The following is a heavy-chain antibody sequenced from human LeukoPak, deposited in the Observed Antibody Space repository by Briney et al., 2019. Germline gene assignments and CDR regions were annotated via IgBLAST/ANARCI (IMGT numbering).Heavy chain of an antibody. D-gene: IGHD6-13*01. CDR2: ISSSGSTI. CDR1: GFTFSDYY. CDR3: AKDRGPGIAALFDY. V-gene: IGHV3-11*01. Sequence: GGSLRLSCAASGFTFSDYYMSWIRQAPGKGLEWVSYISSSGSTIYYADSVKGRFTISRDNSKNTLYLQLNSLRAEDTAEYYCAKDRGPGIAALFDYWGQGTLVTVSS. J-gene: IGHJ4*02.